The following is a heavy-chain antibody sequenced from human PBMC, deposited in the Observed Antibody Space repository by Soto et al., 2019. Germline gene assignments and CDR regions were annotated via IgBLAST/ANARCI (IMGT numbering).Heavy chain of an antibody. D-gene: IGHD2-15*01. CDR3: AKDSWDIVVPWFWYFDL. V-gene: IGHV3-23*01. CDR2: ISGSGGST. J-gene: IGHJ2*01. CDR1: GFTFSSYA. Sequence: GGSLRLSCAASGFTFSSYAMSWVRQAPGKGLEWVSAISGSGGSTYYADSVKGRFTISRDNSKNTLYLQMNSLRAEDTAVYYCAKDSWDIVVPWFWYFDLWGRGTLVTVSS.